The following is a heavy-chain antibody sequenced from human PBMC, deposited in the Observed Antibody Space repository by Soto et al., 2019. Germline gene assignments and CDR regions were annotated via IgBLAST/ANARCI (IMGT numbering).Heavy chain of an antibody. J-gene: IGHJ4*02. CDR1: GFSFNNYG. CDR2: VANDGRDK. V-gene: IGHV3-30*03. D-gene: IGHD3-9*01. CDR3: ARDARPTLDIDY. Sequence: PGGSLRLSCAASGFSFNNYGMHWIRQAPGKGLEWLAVVANDGRDKKFSDSVKGRFTISRDNSQNTLYLQMNSLRAEDTAVYYCARDARPTLDIDYWGQGTLVSVSS.